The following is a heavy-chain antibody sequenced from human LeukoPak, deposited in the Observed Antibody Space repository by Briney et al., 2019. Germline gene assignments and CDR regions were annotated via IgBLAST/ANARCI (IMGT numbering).Heavy chain of an antibody. CDR3: ARGMFGGYCTDY. V-gene: IGHV3-74*01. CDR2: IKSDGTTT. D-gene: IGHD3-3*01. CDR1: GFTFTSYW. Sequence: GGSLRRSCAASGFTFTSYWIHWVRQAPGKGLVWVSCIKSDGTTTNYADSVQGRFTISRDNTKNTVYLQMNGLRAEDTAVYYCARGMFGGYCTDYWGQGTLVTVSS. J-gene: IGHJ4*02.